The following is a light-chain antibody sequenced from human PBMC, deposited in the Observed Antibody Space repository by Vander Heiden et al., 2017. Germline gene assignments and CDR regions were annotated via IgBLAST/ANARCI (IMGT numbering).Light chain of an antibody. J-gene: IGKJ4*01. Sequence: DIQMTQSPSSLSASVGDRVTITCQASQSVSAYLNWYQQKPGKAPNLLIYATSNLQSGVPSRFSGSGSGTDFTLTISSLQPDDFATYYCQQSYNTPRTFGGGTKVEIK. CDR3: QQSYNTPRT. CDR2: ATS. V-gene: IGKV1-39*01. CDR1: QSVSAY.